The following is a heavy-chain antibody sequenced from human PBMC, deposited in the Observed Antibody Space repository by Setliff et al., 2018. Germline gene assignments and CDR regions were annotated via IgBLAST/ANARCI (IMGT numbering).Heavy chain of an antibody. J-gene: IGHJ4*02. Sequence: GESLKISCRASGYTFTNYWIGWVRQMPGKGLEWMGIVYPGDSDTRYSPSFQGQVTISADKSISTAYLQWRSLKASDTAMYYCARVVGADGMGVDYWGQGTLVTVSS. CDR2: VYPGDSDT. V-gene: IGHV5-51*01. CDR3: ARVVGADGMGVDY. CDR1: GYTFTNYW. D-gene: IGHD2-15*01.